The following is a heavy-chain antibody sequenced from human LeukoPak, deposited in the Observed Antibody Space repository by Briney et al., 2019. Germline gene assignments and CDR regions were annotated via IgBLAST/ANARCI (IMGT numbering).Heavy chain of an antibody. J-gene: IGHJ4*02. CDR1: GGSISRSSDY. CDR3: ARSLRGSHFSPFDY. Sequence: SETLSLTCTVSGGSISRSSDYWGWIRQPPGKGLEWIGIIHYSGSTYYNPSLKSRVTISVDTSKNQFSLKLISVTAADTAVHYCARSLRGSHFSPFDYWGQGTLVTVSS. V-gene: IGHV4-39*07. D-gene: IGHD1-26*01. CDR2: IHYSGST.